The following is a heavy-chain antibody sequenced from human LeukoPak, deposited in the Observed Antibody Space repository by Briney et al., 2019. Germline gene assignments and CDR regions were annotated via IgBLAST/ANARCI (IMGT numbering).Heavy chain of an antibody. CDR1: GFTFSSYG. CDR2: IRYDGSNK. Sequence: GGSLRLSCAASGFTFSSYGMHWVRQAPGKGLEWVAFIRYDGSNKYYADSVKGRFTISRDNSKNTLYLQMNSLRAEDTAVYYCAKDFGGYCSGGSCHIDYWGQGTLVTVPS. J-gene: IGHJ4*02. CDR3: AKDFGGYCSGGSCHIDY. V-gene: IGHV3-30*02. D-gene: IGHD2-15*01.